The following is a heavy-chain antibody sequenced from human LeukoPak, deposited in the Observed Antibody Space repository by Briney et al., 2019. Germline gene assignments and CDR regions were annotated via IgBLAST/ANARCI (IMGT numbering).Heavy chain of an antibody. CDR1: GFTFSSYA. D-gene: IGHD6-13*01. CDR3: ARGDVAAAGTED. V-gene: IGHV3-7*04. J-gene: IGHJ4*02. Sequence: PGGSLRLSCAASGFTFSSYAMSWVRQAPGKGLEWVANIKQDGSEKYYVDSVKGRFTISRDNAKNSLYLQMNSLRAEDTAVYYCARGDVAAAGTEDWGQGTLVTVSS. CDR2: IKQDGSEK.